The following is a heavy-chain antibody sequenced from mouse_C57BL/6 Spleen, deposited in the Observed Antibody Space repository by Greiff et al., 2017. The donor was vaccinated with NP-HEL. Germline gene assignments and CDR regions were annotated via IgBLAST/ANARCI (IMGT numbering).Heavy chain of an antibody. CDR3: ARSGRYYGSSYEAMDY. J-gene: IGHJ4*01. Sequence: QVQLQQSGPELVKPGASVKISCKASGYAFSSSWMNWVKQRPGKGLEWIGRIYPGDGDTNYNGKFTGKATLTADKSSSTAYMQLSSLTSEDSAVYFCARSGRYYGSSYEAMDYWGQGTSVTVSS. CDR2: IYPGDGDT. V-gene: IGHV1-82*01. D-gene: IGHD1-1*01. CDR1: GYAFSSSW.